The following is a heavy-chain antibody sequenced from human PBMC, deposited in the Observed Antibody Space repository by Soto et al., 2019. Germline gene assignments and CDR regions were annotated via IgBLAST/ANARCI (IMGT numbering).Heavy chain of an antibody. D-gene: IGHD3-10*01. J-gene: IGHJ4*02. V-gene: IGHV1-69*01. CDR1: GGTFSSYA. CDR2: IIPIFGTA. CDR3: ASGWASKEGPGPY. Sequence: QVQLVQSGAEVKQPGSSVKVSCKASGGTFSSYAISWGRQAPGQGLEWMGGIIPIFGTANYAQKFQGRVTSTEDESTSTAYMELSSLRSEDTAVYYCASGWASKEGPGPYWGQGTLVTVSS.